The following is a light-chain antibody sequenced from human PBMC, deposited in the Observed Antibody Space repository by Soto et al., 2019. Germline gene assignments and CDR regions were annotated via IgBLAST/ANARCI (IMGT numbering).Light chain of an antibody. Sequence: EIVLTQSPGTLSLSPGERGTLSCRASQSVSSSHLAWYQQKPGQAPRLLIYGASSRATGIPDRFSGSGSGTDFSLTISRLEPEDFAVDYCHQYGSSPWTFGQGTKVEVK. J-gene: IGKJ1*01. V-gene: IGKV3-20*01. CDR3: HQYGSSPWT. CDR1: QSVSSSH. CDR2: GAS.